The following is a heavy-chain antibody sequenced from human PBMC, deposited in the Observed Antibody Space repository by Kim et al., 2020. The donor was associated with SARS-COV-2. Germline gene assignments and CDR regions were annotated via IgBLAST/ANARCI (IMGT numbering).Heavy chain of an antibody. CDR3: TSSVSSNFPNFDY. J-gene: IGHJ4*02. V-gene: IGHV3-49*02. D-gene: IGHD6-13*01. Sequence: YPASWKGRFIVSRDHSKSIAYLDMNSLKTEDTAVYYCTSSVSSNFPNFDYWGQGTLVTVSS.